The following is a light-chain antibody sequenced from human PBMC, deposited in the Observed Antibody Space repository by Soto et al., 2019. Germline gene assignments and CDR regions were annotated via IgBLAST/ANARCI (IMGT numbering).Light chain of an antibody. V-gene: IGKV3-15*01. CDR2: GAS. Sequence: EIVMTQSPATLSVSPGERATLSCRASQSVSSNLAWYQQKPGQAPRLLIYGASTRATGIPARFSGSGYGTEFNLTISSLQSEDFAVYYCQQYNNWTPWTFGQGIKVEI. J-gene: IGKJ1*01. CDR1: QSVSSN. CDR3: QQYNNWTPWT.